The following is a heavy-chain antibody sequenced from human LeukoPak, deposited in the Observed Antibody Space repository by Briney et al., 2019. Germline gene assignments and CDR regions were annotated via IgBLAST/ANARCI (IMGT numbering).Heavy chain of an antibody. CDR2: INHSGST. J-gene: IGHJ4*02. CDR1: GGSSSGYY. V-gene: IGHV4-34*01. D-gene: IGHD3-10*01. Sequence: SETLSLTCVLYGGSSSGYYWSWIRQPPGKGLEWIGEINHSGSTNYNPSLKSRVTISVDTSKNQFSLKLSSVTAADTAVYYCARLPNMVRGARFDYWGQGTLVTVSS. CDR3: ARLPNMVRGARFDY.